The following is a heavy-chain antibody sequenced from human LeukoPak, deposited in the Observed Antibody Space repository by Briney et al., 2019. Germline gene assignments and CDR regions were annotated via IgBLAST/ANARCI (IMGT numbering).Heavy chain of an antibody. CDR2: INPTVGDT. Sequence: ASVKVSCKASGYTLTSYYMHWVRQAPGQGLEWMGIINPTVGDTIYAQKFQGRVTMTRDMSTSTVYMELSSLRSDDTAVYYCARYGFSSSWQGGWHTFDIWGQGTMVTVSS. CDR3: ARYGFSSSWQGGWHTFDI. D-gene: IGHD6-13*01. V-gene: IGHV1-46*01. CDR1: GYTLTSYY. J-gene: IGHJ3*02.